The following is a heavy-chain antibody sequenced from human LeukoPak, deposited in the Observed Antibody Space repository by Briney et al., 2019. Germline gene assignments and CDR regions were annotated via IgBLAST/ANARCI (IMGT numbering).Heavy chain of an antibody. D-gene: IGHD4-17*01. V-gene: IGHV3-30*02. CDR3: AGLYGGYGPYYFDY. J-gene: IGHJ4*02. Sequence: PGGPLRLSCAASGFTFSSYGMHWVRQAPGKGLEWVAFIRYDGSNKYYADSVKGRFTISRDNSKNTLYLQMNSLRAEDTAVYYCAGLYGGYGPYYFDYWGQGTLVTVSS. CDR1: GFTFSSYG. CDR2: IRYDGSNK.